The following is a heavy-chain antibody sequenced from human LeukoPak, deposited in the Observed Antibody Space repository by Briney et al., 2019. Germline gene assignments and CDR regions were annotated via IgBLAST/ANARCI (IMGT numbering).Heavy chain of an antibody. D-gene: IGHD1-26*01. Sequence: ASVKVSCKASGGTFSSYAISWVRQATGQGLEWMGWMNPNSGNTGNAQKFQGRVTMTRNTSISTAYMELSSLRSEDTAVYYCARGLKVGATVYWGQGTLVTVSS. V-gene: IGHV1-8*02. J-gene: IGHJ4*02. CDR2: MNPNSGNT. CDR3: ARGLKVGATVY. CDR1: GGTFSSYA.